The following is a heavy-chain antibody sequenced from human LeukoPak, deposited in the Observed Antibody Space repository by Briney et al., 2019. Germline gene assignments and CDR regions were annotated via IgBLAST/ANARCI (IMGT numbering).Heavy chain of an antibody. Sequence: PSETLSLTCAVSGVSISSYYWSWIRHPPGKGLEWIGYIHYSGSSRYNPSLKSPVTISVDTSKNQFSLEVSSVTAADTAVYYCASRSSIWSGYQDTLYYFDSWGQGTLVTVSS. CDR1: GVSISSYY. CDR3: ASRSSIWSGYQDTLYYFDS. CDR2: IHYSGSS. V-gene: IGHV4-59*08. J-gene: IGHJ4*02. D-gene: IGHD3-3*01.